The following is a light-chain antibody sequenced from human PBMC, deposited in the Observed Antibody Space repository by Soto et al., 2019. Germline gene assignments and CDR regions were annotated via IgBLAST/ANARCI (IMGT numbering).Light chain of an antibody. CDR3: QQYGNSPLT. J-gene: IGKJ4*01. CDR1: ESISNN. Sequence: EIVLTQSPATLSVAPGERATLSCRAGESISNNLAWYQQKPGQAPRLLIYGASTRATGIPDRFSGSGSGTDFTLTISRLEPEDFALYYCQQYGNSPLTFGGGTKVDI. CDR2: GAS. V-gene: IGKV3-20*01.